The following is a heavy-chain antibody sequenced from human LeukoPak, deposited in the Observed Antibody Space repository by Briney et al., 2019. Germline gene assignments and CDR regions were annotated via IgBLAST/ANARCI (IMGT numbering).Heavy chain of an antibody. D-gene: IGHD6-13*01. J-gene: IGHJ4*02. V-gene: IGHV3-7*04. CDR2: IKHDGSEK. Sequence: PGGSLRLSCAASGFTFSAYWMSWVRQPPGKGLEWVANIKHDGSEKYFVDSVKGRFTISRDNAKNTLYLQMNSLRAEDTAVYYCARVRIRTAASDYFDYWGREPWSPSPQ. CDR1: GFTFSAYW. CDR3: ARVRIRTAASDYFDY.